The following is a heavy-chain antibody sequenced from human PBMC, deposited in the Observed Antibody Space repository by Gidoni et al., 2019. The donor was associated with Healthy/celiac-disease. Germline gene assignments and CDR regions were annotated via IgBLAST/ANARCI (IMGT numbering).Heavy chain of an antibody. V-gene: IGHV3-48*04. CDR3: ARDARDFWSGYPLGYGMDV. Sequence: EVQLVESGGGLVQPGGSLRLSCAASGFTLSGYSMNWVRQAPGRGREGVSLLSSYSGTIYYADSVEGRFPISRDNAKNSLSLQMNSLRAEDTAVYYFARDARDFWSGYPLGYGMDVWGQGTTVTVSS. CDR2: LSSYSGTI. J-gene: IGHJ6*02. D-gene: IGHD3-3*01. CDR1: GFTLSGYS.